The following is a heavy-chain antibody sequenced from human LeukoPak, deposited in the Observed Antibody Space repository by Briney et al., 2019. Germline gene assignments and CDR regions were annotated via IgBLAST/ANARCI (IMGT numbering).Heavy chain of an antibody. D-gene: IGHD3-22*01. Sequence: SETLSLTCTVSGGSISSYYWSWIRQPPGKGLEWIGYIYYSGSTNYNPSLKSRVTISVDTSKNQFSLKLSSVTAADTAVYYCAMSRDSSGCLGGPDYWGQGTLVTVSS. CDR2: IYYSGST. J-gene: IGHJ4*02. V-gene: IGHV4-59*01. CDR3: AMSRDSSGCLGGPDY. CDR1: GGSISSYY.